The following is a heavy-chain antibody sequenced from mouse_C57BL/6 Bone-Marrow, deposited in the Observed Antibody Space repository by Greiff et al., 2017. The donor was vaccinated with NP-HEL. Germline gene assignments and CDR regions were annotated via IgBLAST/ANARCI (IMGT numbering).Heavy chain of an antibody. Sequence: EVKLQESGPELVKPGASVKIPCKASGYTFPDYTMAWVKQSHGKSLEWIGDINPNNCGTIYNQKFKGKATLTVDKSSSTAYMELRSLTSEDTAVYYCASKIYYYGSSYRWYFDVWGTGTTVTVSS. CDR2: INPNNCGT. CDR3: ASKIYYYGSSYRWYFDV. D-gene: IGHD1-1*01. J-gene: IGHJ1*03. V-gene: IGHV1-18*01. CDR1: GYTFPDYT.